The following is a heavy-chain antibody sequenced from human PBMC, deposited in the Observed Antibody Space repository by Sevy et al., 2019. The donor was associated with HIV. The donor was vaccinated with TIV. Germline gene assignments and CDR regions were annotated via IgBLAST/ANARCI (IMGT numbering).Heavy chain of an antibody. CDR2: IFGDGDIT. V-gene: IGHV3-23*01. D-gene: IGHD3-22*01. J-gene: IGHJ3*02. Sequence: GGSLRLSCAASGFTFSSYAMNWVRQAPGKGLEWVSSIFGDGDITYYADSVKGRFTISRDKSKNTLYLQMHSLRAEDTAVYYCAGGRYDGSGWFDAFDIWGQGTMVTVSS. CDR1: GFTFSSYA. CDR3: AGGRYDGSGWFDAFDI.